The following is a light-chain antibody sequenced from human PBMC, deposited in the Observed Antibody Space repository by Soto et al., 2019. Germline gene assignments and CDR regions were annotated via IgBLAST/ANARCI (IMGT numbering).Light chain of an antibody. CDR2: GNS. CDR3: QSYDSSLSGSV. Sequence: QAVVTQPPSVSGAPGQRVTISCTGSSSNIGAGYDVHWYQQLPGTAPKLLIYGNSNRPSGVPDRFSGSKSGTSASLAITGLQAEAEADYYCQSYDSSLSGSVFGGGTKVTVL. J-gene: IGLJ3*02. CDR1: SSNIGAGYD. V-gene: IGLV1-40*01.